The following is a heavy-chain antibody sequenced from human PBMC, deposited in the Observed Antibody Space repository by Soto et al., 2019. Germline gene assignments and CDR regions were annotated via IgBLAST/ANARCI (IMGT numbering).Heavy chain of an antibody. D-gene: IGHD5-12*01. CDR1: GGSFSGYY. Sequence: TLSLTCAVYGGSFSGYYWSWIRQPPGKGLEWIGEINHSGSTNYNPSLKSRVTISVDTSKNQFSLKLSSVTAADTAVYYCARAKNVDIVATTPFDYWGQGTLVTVSS. J-gene: IGHJ4*02. V-gene: IGHV4-34*01. CDR3: ARAKNVDIVATTPFDY. CDR2: INHSGST.